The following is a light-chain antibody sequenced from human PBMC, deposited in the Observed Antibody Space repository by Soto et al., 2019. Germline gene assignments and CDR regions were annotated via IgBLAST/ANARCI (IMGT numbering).Light chain of an antibody. V-gene: IGLV2-14*03. CDR2: DVS. Sequence: QSALTQPASVSGSPGQSITISCTGSSSDVGGYNYVSWYQHHPGKAPKLMIYDVSNRPSGVSNRFSASKSGNTASLTISGLQPEDEADYDCSSYTRSNTWMFGGGTKVTVL. CDR1: SSDVGGYNY. J-gene: IGLJ3*02. CDR3: SSYTRSNTWM.